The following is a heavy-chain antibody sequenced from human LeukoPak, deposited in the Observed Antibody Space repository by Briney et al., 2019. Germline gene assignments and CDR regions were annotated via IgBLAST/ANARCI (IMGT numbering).Heavy chain of an antibody. CDR3: ARDLKSGVVVITTFPYY. Sequence: PGGSLRLSCAASGFTVSSNYMSWVRQAPGKGLEWVSVIYSGGSTYCADSVKGRFTISRDNSKNTLYLQMNSLRAEDTAVYYCARDLKSGVVVITTFPYYWGQGTLVTVSS. J-gene: IGHJ4*02. CDR1: GFTVSSNY. D-gene: IGHD3-22*01. CDR2: IYSGGST. V-gene: IGHV3-66*02.